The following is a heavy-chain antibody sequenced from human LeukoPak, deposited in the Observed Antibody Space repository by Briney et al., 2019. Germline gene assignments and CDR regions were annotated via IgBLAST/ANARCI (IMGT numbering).Heavy chain of an antibody. J-gene: IGHJ3*02. D-gene: IGHD3-22*01. Sequence: ASVKVSCKASGYTFTSYGISWVRQAPGQGLEWMGWISAYNGNTNYAQKLQGRVTMTTDTSTSTAYMELRSLRSDDTAVYYCARDPENYYDSGGYYSRGAFDIWGQGTMVTVSS. CDR3: ARDPENYYDSGGYYSRGAFDI. V-gene: IGHV1-18*01. CDR2: ISAYNGNT. CDR1: GYTFTSYG.